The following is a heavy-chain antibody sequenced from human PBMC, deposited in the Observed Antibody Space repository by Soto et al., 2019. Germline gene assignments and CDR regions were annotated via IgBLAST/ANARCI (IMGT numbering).Heavy chain of an antibody. J-gene: IGHJ6*02. CDR2: ISYDGSNK. D-gene: IGHD4-17*01. V-gene: IGHV3-30-3*01. CDR3: AKGPVRFENYYYYGMDV. CDR1: GFTFSSYA. Sequence: QPGGSLRLSCAASGFTFSSYAMHWVRQAPGKGLEWVAVISYDGSNKYYADSVKGRFTISRDNSKNTLYLQMNSLRAEDTAVYYCAKGPVRFENYYYYGMDVWGQGTTVTVSS.